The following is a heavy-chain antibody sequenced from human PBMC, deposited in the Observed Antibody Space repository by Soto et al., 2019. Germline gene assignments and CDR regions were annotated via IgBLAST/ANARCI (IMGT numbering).Heavy chain of an antibody. V-gene: IGHV3-30*18. Sequence: PGGSLRLSCAASGFTFSSYGMHWVRQAPGKGLEWVAVIPYNGSTKYYADSVKGRFTISRDNSKNTLYLQMNSLRVEDTAVYYCAKDRSSTSCYAFDYWGQGGLVTVSS. D-gene: IGHD2-2*01. J-gene: IGHJ4*02. CDR3: AKDRSSTSCYAFDY. CDR1: GFTFSSYG. CDR2: IPYNGSTK.